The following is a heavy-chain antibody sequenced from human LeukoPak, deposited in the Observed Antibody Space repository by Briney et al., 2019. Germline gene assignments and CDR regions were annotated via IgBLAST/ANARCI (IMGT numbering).Heavy chain of an antibody. J-gene: IGHJ3*02. D-gene: IGHD1-26*01. CDR2: IKQDGSEK. CDR1: GFTFSSYW. Sequence: PGGSLRLSCAASGFTFSSYWMSWVRQAPGKGLEWVANIKQDGSEKYYVDSVKGRFTISRDNAKNSLYLQMDSLRAEDTAVYYCARDTLGRSFGAFDIWGQGTMVTVSS. V-gene: IGHV3-7*04. CDR3: ARDTLGRSFGAFDI.